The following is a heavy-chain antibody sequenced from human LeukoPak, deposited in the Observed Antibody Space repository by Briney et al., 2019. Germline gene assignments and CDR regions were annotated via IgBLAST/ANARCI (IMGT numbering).Heavy chain of an antibody. CDR1: GFTFSSYA. J-gene: IGHJ4*02. CDR3: AKADCGGDCYPATIDY. CDR2: ISGSGGST. V-gene: IGHV3-23*01. D-gene: IGHD2-21*01. Sequence: QAGGSLRLSCAASGFTFSSYAMSWVRQAPGKGLEWVSAISGSGGSTYYADSVKGRFTISRDNSKNTLYLQMNSLRAEDTAVYYCAKADCGGDCYPATIDYWGQGTLVTVSS.